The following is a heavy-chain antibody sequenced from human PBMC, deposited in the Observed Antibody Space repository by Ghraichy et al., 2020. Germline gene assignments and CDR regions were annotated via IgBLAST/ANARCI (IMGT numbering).Heavy chain of an antibody. Sequence: LSLTCAASGFTFSSYAMSWVRQAPGKGLEWVSAISGSGGSTYYADSVKGRFTISRDNSKNTLYLQMNSLRAEDTAVYYCAKGFPVPFLTGHGYFDLWGRGTLVTVSS. D-gene: IGHD3-9*01. CDR1: GFTFSSYA. CDR2: ISGSGGST. J-gene: IGHJ2*01. CDR3: AKGFPVPFLTGHGYFDL. V-gene: IGHV3-23*01.